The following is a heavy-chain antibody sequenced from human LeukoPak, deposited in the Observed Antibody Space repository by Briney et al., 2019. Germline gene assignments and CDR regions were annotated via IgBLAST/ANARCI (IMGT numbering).Heavy chain of an antibody. CDR2: IYPGDSDT. J-gene: IGHJ4*02. D-gene: IGHD2-15*01. Sequence: GESLKISCKGSGYSFTSYWIGWVRQMPGKGLEWMGIIYPGDSDTRYSPSFQGQVTIPAVKSISTAYLQWSSLKASDTAMYYCARPGYCSGGSCYPFYDYWGQGTLVTVSS. CDR3: ARPGYCSGGSCYPFYDY. V-gene: IGHV5-51*01. CDR1: GYSFTSYW.